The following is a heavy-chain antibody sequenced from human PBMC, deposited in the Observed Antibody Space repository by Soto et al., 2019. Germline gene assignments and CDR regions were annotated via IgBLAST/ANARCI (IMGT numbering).Heavy chain of an antibody. J-gene: IGHJ4*01. CDR3: AKDRAGDMSV. V-gene: IGHV1-69*05. D-gene: IGHD2-21*01. CDR1: GGSFSNSG. Sequence: QVQLVQSGPEVTKPGSSVKVSCKASGGSFSNSGISWVRQAPGQGLQWIGGIIPLFGKSDYRQEFQGRVTLTTDESKTTAYMELSSLRSEDSATYYCAKDRAGDMSVWGHGTLVTVSS. CDR2: IIPLFGKS.